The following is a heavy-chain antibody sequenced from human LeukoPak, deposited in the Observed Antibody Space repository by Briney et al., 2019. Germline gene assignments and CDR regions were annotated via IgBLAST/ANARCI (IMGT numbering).Heavy chain of an antibody. V-gene: IGHV3-23*01. J-gene: IGHJ3*02. D-gene: IGHD2-15*01. CDR2: ISGSGGST. CDR1: GFTFSSYA. CDR3: ANPILPEVVVAVSDAFDI. Sequence: HPGGSLRLSCAASGFTFSSYAMSWVRQAPGKGLEWVSSISGSGGSTYYADSVKGRFTISRDNSKNTLYLQMNSLRAADTAVYYCANPILPEVVVAVSDAFDIWGQGTMVTVSS.